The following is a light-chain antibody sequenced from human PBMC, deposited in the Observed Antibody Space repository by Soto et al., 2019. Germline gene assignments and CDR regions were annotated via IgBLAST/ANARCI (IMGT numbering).Light chain of an antibody. V-gene: IGKV3-20*01. CDR3: QQYGSSRT. CDR2: GAS. Sequence: EIVLTQSPGTLSWSPGERATLSCRASQSVSSSYLAWYQQKPGQAPRLLIYGASSRATGIPDRFSGSGSGTDFTLTISRLEPEDFAVYYCQQYGSSRTVGGGTKVEI. CDR1: QSVSSSY. J-gene: IGKJ4*01.